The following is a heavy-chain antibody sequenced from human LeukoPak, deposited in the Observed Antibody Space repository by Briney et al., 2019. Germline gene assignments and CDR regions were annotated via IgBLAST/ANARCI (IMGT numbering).Heavy chain of an antibody. V-gene: IGHV1-18*01. J-gene: IGHJ4*02. Sequence: ASVKVSCKASGYSFTAYGITWMRQAPGQGLEWMGWISVYNGNTHYAERLQDRVTITTDTSTSPAYMELRSLRSDDTAIYYCARDTALTTIVGVPEYWGQGTLVIVSS. CDR3: ARDTALTTIVGVPEY. CDR1: GYSFTAYG. D-gene: IGHD2-8*01. CDR2: ISVYNGNT.